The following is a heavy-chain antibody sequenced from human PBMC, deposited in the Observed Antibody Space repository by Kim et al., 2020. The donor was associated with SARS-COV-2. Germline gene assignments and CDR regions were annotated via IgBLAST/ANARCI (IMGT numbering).Heavy chain of an antibody. V-gene: IGHV4-34*01. CDR3: ARFFPSGGSSPQFDY. J-gene: IGHJ4*02. D-gene: IGHD6-6*01. Sequence: SETLSLTCAVYGGSFSGYYWSWIRQPPGKGLEWIGEINHSGSTNYNPSLKSRVTISVDTSKNQFSLKLSSVTAADTAVYYCARFFPSGGSSPQFDYWGQG. CDR2: INHSGST. CDR1: GGSFSGYY.